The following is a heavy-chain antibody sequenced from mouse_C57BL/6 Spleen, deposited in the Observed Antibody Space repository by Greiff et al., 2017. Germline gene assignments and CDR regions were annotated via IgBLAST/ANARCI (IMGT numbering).Heavy chain of an antibody. CDR3: AREHRLRGMDY. D-gene: IGHD3-2*02. V-gene: IGHV1-39*01. CDR1: GYSFTDYN. CDR2: INPNYGTT. J-gene: IGHJ4*01. Sequence: VQLQQSGPELVKPGASVKISCKASGYSFTDYNMTWVKQSNGQSLEWIGVINPNYGTTSYNQKFKVKATVTVDQSSSTAYMQLNSLTSEVSAADSCAREHRLRGMDYWGQGTSVTVSA.